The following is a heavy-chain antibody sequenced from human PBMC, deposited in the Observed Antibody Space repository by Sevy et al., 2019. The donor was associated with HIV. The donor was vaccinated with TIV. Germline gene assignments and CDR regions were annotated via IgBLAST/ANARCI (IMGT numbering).Heavy chain of an antibody. CDR3: ARVPTYYLGSGTYFDY. CDR1: GYTFSSNG. D-gene: IGHD3-10*01. Sequence: ASVKVSCKASGYTFSSNGIAWVRQAPGQGLQWMGWIGVYNGNSKYAQNLQDRLTMTTDTSTSTAYMELKSLRSDDTAVYYCARVPTYYLGSGTYFDYWGYGTLVTVSS. J-gene: IGHJ4*01. V-gene: IGHV1-18*01. CDR2: IGVYNGNS.